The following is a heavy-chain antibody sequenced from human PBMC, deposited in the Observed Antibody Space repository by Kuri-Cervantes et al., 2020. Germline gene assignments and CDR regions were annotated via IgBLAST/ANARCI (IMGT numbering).Heavy chain of an antibody. D-gene: IGHD2-15*01. CDR3: ARVDCSGTSCQSWGNPSDY. CDR2: IYHSGST. Sequence: GSLRLSCAVSGYSISSGYYWGWIRQPPGKGLEWIGSIYHSGSTYYNPSLKSRVTISVDTSKNQFSLKLSSVTAADTAVYYCARVDCSGTSCQSWGNPSDYWGLGILVTVSS. CDR1: GYSISSGYY. J-gene: IGHJ4*02. V-gene: IGHV4-38-2*01.